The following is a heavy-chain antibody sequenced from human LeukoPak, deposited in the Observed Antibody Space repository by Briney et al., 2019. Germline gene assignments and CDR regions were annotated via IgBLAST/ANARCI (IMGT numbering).Heavy chain of an antibody. V-gene: IGHV4-39*01. CDR1: GGSISSSSYY. CDR2: IYYSGST. Sequence: SETLSLTCTVSGGSISSSSYYWGWIRQPPGKGLEWIGSIYYSGSTYYNPSLKSRVTISVDTSKNQFSLKLSSVTAADTAVYYCARHRYGSGTDYWGQGTLVTVSS. J-gene: IGHJ4*02. CDR3: ARHRYGSGTDY. D-gene: IGHD3-10*01.